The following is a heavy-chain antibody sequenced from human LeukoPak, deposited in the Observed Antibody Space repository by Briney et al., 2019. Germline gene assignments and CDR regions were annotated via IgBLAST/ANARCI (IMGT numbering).Heavy chain of an antibody. D-gene: IGHD1-26*01. V-gene: IGHV3-9*01. CDR3: AKDIGNSGSYDYFDY. J-gene: IGHJ4*02. CDR1: GFTFDDYA. Sequence: GRSLRLSCAASGFTFDDYAMHWVRQAPGKGLEWVSGISWNSGCIGYADSVKGRFTISRDNAKNSLYLQMNSLRAEDTALYHCAKDIGNSGSYDYFDYWGQGTLVTVSS. CDR2: ISWNSGCI.